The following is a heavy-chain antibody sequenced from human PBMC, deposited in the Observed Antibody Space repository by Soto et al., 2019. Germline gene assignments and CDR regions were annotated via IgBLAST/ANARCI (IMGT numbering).Heavy chain of an antibody. J-gene: IGHJ4*02. CDR1: GFTFSSYD. V-gene: IGHV3-13*04. D-gene: IGHD6-13*01. CDR3: ARGYSSSYTFDY. CDR2: IGTAGDT. Sequence: EVQLVESGGGLVQPGGSLRLSCAASGFTFSSYDMHWVRQDTGKGLEWVSAIGTAGDTYYPGSVKGRFTISRENAKNYLNLQMNSLRDGDTAVYYCARGYSSSYTFDYWGQGTLVTVSS.